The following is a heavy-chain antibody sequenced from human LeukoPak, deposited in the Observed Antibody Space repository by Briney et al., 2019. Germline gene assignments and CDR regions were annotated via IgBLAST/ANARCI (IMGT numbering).Heavy chain of an antibody. Sequence: ASVKVSCKAFGYTFTGYYMHWVRQAPGQGLEWMGWINPNSGGTNYAQKFQGRVTMTRDTSISTAYMELSRLRSDDTAVYYCASEAPPAYYDILTGYYYWGQGTLVTVSS. CDR2: INPNSGGT. D-gene: IGHD3-9*01. J-gene: IGHJ4*02. CDR3: ASEAPPAYYDILTGYYY. CDR1: GYTFTGYY. V-gene: IGHV1-2*02.